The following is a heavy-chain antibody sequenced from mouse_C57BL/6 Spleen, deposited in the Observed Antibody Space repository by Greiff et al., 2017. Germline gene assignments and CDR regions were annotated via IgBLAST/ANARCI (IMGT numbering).Heavy chain of an antibody. CDR1: GFTFSSYA. Sequence: EVKVEESGGGLVKPGGSLKLSCAASGFTFSSYAMSWVRQTPEKRLEWVATISDGGSYTYYPDNVKGRFTISRDNAKNNLYLQMSHLKSEDTAMYYCARGTVVPYWYFDVWGTGTTVTVSS. J-gene: IGHJ1*03. CDR3: ARGTVVPYWYFDV. V-gene: IGHV5-4*03. D-gene: IGHD1-1*01. CDR2: ISDGGSYT.